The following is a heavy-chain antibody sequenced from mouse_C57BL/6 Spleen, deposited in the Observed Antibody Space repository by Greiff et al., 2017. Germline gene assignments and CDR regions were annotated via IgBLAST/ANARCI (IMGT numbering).Heavy chain of an antibody. CDR2: IYPGDGDT. Sequence: QVQLQQSGPELVKPGASVKISCKASGYAFSSSWMNWVKQRPGQGLEWIGRIYPGDGDTNYNGKFKGTATLTADKSSSTAYMQLSSLTSEDSAVYFCAELDYWCQGTTLTVSS. J-gene: IGHJ2*01. D-gene: IGHD4-1*01. V-gene: IGHV1-82*01. CDR3: AELDY. CDR1: GYAFSSSW.